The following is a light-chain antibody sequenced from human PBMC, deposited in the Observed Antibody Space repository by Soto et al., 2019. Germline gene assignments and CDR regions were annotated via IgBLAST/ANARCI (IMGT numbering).Light chain of an antibody. CDR2: GAS. CDR1: QSVSSSY. CDR3: QQYGSSPRT. J-gene: IGKJ1*01. V-gene: IGKV3-20*01. Sequence: EIVLTQSPGTLSLSPGERATLSCRASQSVSSSYLAWYQQKPGQATRLLIYGASSRATGIPDRFSGSGSGTDFHLTISRLEPEDFAVYYCQQYGSSPRTFGQGTKLEIK.